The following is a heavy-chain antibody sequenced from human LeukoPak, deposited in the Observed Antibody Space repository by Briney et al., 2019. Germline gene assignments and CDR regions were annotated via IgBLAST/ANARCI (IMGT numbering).Heavy chain of an antibody. CDR2: ISYDGSDK. CDR1: GFTFSSYG. D-gene: IGHD2-2*02. V-gene: IGHV3-30*18. J-gene: IGHJ6*03. CDR3: AKDLRGRSTSCYNYYYYMDV. Sequence: GGSLRLSCAASGFTFSSYGMHWVRQAPGKGLEWVAVISYDGSDKYYADSVKGRFTISRDNSMNTLYLQMNSLRAEDTAVYYCAKDLRGRSTSCYNYYYYMDVWGKGTTVTVSS.